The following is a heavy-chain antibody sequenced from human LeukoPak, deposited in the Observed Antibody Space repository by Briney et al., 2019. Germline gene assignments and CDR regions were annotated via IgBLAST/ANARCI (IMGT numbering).Heavy chain of an antibody. CDR2: IRYDETKT. CDR1: GFTFSSYG. D-gene: IGHD1-26*01. CDR3: AKSHLPNSYSGTYYCDY. Sequence: GGSLRLSCAASGFTFSSYGTHWVRQAPAKGLEWLAFIRYDETKTFYGDSVKGRFTISRDNSKNTLYLQMNSLRAEDTAVYYCAKSHLPNSYSGTYYCDYWGQGTLVTVSS. J-gene: IGHJ4*02. V-gene: IGHV3-30*02.